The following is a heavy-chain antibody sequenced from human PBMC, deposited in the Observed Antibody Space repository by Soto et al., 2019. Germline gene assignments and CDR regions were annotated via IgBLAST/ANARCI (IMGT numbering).Heavy chain of an antibody. CDR1: GYALSQFY. V-gene: IGHV1-2*04. J-gene: IGHJ6*03. CDR3: ARESGGTTATLDYYYFYMDV. D-gene: IGHD4-17*01. Sequence: QVQLVQSGAEVKKPGASVKVSCKASGYALSQFYIHWMRQAPGQGLEWMGWINPNSGRTKFAQNFQGWVTMTRDTSIKTVYMELSGLRSDVTAVYYCARESGGTTATLDYYYFYMDVWGKGTTVTVSS. CDR2: INPNSGRT.